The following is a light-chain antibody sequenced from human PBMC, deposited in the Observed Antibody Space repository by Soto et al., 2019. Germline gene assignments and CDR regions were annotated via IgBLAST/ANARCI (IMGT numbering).Light chain of an antibody. Sequence: DIQMTQSPSSLSASVGDRVTITCRASQNIDTFLVWYQLKPGKAPKLLIQTASSLHSGVPSRFSGGGSGTYFTLTISSLQPEDFATYYCQQSSPTPYTFGQGTKLEIK. V-gene: IGKV1-39*01. CDR2: TAS. J-gene: IGKJ2*01. CDR3: QQSSPTPYT. CDR1: QNIDTF.